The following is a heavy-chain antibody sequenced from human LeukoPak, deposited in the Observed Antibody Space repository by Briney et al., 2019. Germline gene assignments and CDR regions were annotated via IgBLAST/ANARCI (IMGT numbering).Heavy chain of an antibody. V-gene: IGHV4-4*07. Sequence: SETLSLTCTVSGDSISSYYWSWIRQPAGEGLEWIGRIYTSGSTNYNPSLKSRVTMSVDTSKNQFSLKLSSVTAADTAVYYCARWGGGLATDAFDIWGQGTMVTVSS. CDR3: ARWGGGLATDAFDI. CDR1: GDSISSYY. J-gene: IGHJ3*02. CDR2: IYTSGST. D-gene: IGHD3/OR15-3a*01.